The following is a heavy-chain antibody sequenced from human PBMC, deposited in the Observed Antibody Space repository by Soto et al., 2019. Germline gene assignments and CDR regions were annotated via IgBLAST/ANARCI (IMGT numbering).Heavy chain of an antibody. CDR1: GYTFTSYY. D-gene: IGHD1-26*01. V-gene: IGHV1-46*01. CDR2: INPSGGST. Sequence: ASVNVSCKASGYTFTSYYMHWVRQAPGQGLEWMGAINPSGGSTTHAQKFQGRVTMTRDTSTSTVYMELSSLRSEDTAVYYCARDPFSSPDSVGGYYGMDVWGQGTTVTVSS. CDR3: ARDPFSSPDSVGGYYGMDV. J-gene: IGHJ6*02.